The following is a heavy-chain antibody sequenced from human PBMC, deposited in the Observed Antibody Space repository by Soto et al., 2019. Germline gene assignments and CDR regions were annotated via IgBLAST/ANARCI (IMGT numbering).Heavy chain of an antibody. J-gene: IGHJ5*02. CDR1: GGSISSATW. D-gene: IGHD2-15*01. V-gene: IGHV4-4*02. CDR3: ASRTRAATNCFDP. CDR2: IYHSGRP. Sequence: SETLSLTCAVSGGSISSATWWSWVRQSPGRGLEWIGEIYHSGRPNYNPSLKSRVTMSVDKSKNLFSLRLSSVTAADSALYYCASRTRAATNCFDPWGKGPLVTV.